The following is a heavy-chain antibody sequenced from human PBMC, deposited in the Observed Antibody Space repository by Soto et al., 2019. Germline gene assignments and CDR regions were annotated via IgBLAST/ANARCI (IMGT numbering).Heavy chain of an antibody. D-gene: IGHD3-9*01. V-gene: IGHV1-18*01. J-gene: IGHJ4*02. CDR2: ISPHNFNT. Sequence: ASVKVSCKASGYTFTHFYITWVRQAPGQGLEWMGAISPHNFNTNYAQKFRGRVTLTTDKSTTTAYVDLRSLTSDDTAVYYCARDEGGYDISTGYYKAHHFDYWGQGVPVTVSS. CDR3: ARDEGGYDISTGYYKAHHFDY. CDR1: GYTFTHFY.